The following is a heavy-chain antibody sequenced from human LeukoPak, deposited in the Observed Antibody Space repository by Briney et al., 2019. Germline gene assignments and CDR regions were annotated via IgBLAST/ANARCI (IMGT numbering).Heavy chain of an antibody. J-gene: IGHJ4*02. CDR2: ISSSGSTI. D-gene: IGHD3-22*01. CDR1: GFTFGDYA. Sequence: PGGSLRLSCTASGFTFGDYAMSWIRQAPGKGLEWVSYISSSGSTIYYADSVKGRFTISRDNAKNSLYLQMNSLRAEDTAVYYCARDYYDSSGYYYFDYWGQGTLVTVSS. CDR3: ARDYYDSSGYYYFDY. V-gene: IGHV3-11*01.